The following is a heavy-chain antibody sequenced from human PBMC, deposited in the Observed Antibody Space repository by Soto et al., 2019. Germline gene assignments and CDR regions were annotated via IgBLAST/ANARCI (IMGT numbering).Heavy chain of an antibody. Sequence: ASVKVSCKASGYTFTSYYMHWVRQAPGQGLEWMGIINPSGGSTSYAQKFQGRVTTTRDTSTSTVYMELSSLRSEDTAVYYCATIRYFEWLSTTYYDGMDVWGQGXTVTVSS. V-gene: IGHV1-46*01. CDR2: INPSGGST. J-gene: IGHJ6*02. CDR1: GYTFTSYY. D-gene: IGHD3-9*01. CDR3: ATIRYFEWLSTTYYDGMDV.